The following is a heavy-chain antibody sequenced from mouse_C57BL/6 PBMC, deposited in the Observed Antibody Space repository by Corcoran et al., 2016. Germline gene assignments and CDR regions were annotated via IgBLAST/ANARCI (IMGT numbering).Heavy chain of an antibody. Sequence: QVQLKQSGAELVRPGASVKLSCKASGYTFTDYYINWVKQRPGQGLEWIARIYPGSGNTYYNEKFKGKATLTAEKSSSTAYMQLSSLTSEDSAVYFCASYDYDDYAMDYWGQGTSVTVSP. J-gene: IGHJ4*01. D-gene: IGHD2-4*01. CDR2: IYPGSGNT. V-gene: IGHV1-76*01. CDR1: GYTFTDYY. CDR3: ASYDYDDYAMDY.